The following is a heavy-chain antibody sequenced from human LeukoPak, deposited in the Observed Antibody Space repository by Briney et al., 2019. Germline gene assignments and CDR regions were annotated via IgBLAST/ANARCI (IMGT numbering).Heavy chain of an antibody. CDR2: IYYSGST. D-gene: IGHD2-15*01. CDR1: GGSISSYY. Sequence: PSETLSLTCTVSGGSISSYYWSWIRQPPGKGLEWIGYIYYSGSTNYNPSLKSRVTISVDTSKNQFSLKLSSVTAADTAVYYCARESCSGGSCYSGESRWFDPWGQGTLVTVSS. J-gene: IGHJ5*02. CDR3: ARESCSGGSCYSGESRWFDP. V-gene: IGHV4-59*01.